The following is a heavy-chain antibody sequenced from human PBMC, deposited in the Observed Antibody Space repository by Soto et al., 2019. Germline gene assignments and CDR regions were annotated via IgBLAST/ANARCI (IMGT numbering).Heavy chain of an antibody. Sequence: GGSLRLSCAASGFTFSSYAMSWVRQAPGKGLEWVSVISGSGGSTYYADSVKGRFTISRDNSKNTLYLQMNSLRAEDTAVYYCAKEKTDIVATITAHFDYWGQGTLVTVSS. D-gene: IGHD5-12*01. CDR2: ISGSGGST. CDR3: AKEKTDIVATITAHFDY. V-gene: IGHV3-23*01. J-gene: IGHJ4*02. CDR1: GFTFSSYA.